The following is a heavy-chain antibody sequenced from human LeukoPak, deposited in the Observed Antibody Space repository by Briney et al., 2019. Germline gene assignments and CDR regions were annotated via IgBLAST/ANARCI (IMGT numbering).Heavy chain of an antibody. CDR3: ARLSTVTTSFDY. Sequence: PSETLSLTCTVSGGSISYYYWNWIRQPAGKGLEWIGRIYTSGRTYYNPSLKSRVSMSVDTSKNQFSLKLSSVTAADTAMYYCARLSTVTTSFDYWGQGTLVTVSS. CDR1: GGSISYYY. V-gene: IGHV4-4*07. CDR2: IYTSGRT. D-gene: IGHD4-11*01. J-gene: IGHJ4*02.